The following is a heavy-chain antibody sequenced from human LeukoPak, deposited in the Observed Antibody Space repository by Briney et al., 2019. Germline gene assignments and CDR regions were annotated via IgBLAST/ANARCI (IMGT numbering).Heavy chain of an antibody. CDR2: TISSSSYI. Sequence: GGSLRLSCAASGFTFNTYSMNWVRQAPGKGLEWVSSTISSSSYIYYADSVKGRFTISRDNAKNSLYLQMNSLRAEDTAVYYCARVAGYCSSTSNCYSDYWGQGTLVTVSS. V-gene: IGHV3-21*01. CDR1: GFTFNTYS. D-gene: IGHD2-2*01. CDR3: ARVAGYCSSTSNCYSDY. J-gene: IGHJ4*02.